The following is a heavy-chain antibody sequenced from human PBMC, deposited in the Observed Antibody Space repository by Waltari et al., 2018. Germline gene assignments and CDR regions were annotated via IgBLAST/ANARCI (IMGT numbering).Heavy chain of an antibody. Sequence: QVQLVQSGAEVKKPGASVKVSCKASGYTFTSYGISWVRPAPGQGLEWMGWISAYNGNTNNAQKLQGRVTMTTDTSTSTAYMELRSLRSDDTAVYYCAREARGVQGVIDIDYWGQGTLVTVSS. D-gene: IGHD3-10*01. CDR3: AREARGVQGVIDIDY. CDR1: GYTFTSYG. V-gene: IGHV1-18*01. J-gene: IGHJ4*02. CDR2: ISAYNGNT.